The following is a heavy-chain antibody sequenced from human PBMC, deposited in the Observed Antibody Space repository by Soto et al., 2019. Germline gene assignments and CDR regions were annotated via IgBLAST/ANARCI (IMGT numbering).Heavy chain of an antibody. CDR1: GFTFSSYA. Sequence: EVQLLESGGGLVQPGGSLRLSCAASGFTFSSYAMSWVRQAPGKGLEWVSYISSSGGTIYHAESVKGRFTISRDNAKNSLYLQMNSLRAEDTAVYYCARGPVIVYSGSPEAAFDIWGQGTMVTVSS. CDR2: ISSSGGTI. D-gene: IGHD1-26*01. J-gene: IGHJ3*02. CDR3: ARGPVIVYSGSPEAAFDI. V-gene: IGHV3-48*03.